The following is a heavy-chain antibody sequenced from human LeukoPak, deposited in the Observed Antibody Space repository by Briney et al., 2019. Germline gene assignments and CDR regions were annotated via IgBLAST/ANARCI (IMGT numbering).Heavy chain of an antibody. Sequence: ASVKVSCKASGYTFTGYYMHWVRQAPGQGLEWMGWINPNSGGTNYAQKFQSRVTMTRDTSISTAYMELSRLRSDDTAVYYCARDYSGYSSGWYDYWGQGTLVTVSS. CDR2: INPNSGGT. CDR3: ARDYSGYSSGWYDY. D-gene: IGHD6-19*01. V-gene: IGHV1-2*02. CDR1: GYTFTGYY. J-gene: IGHJ4*02.